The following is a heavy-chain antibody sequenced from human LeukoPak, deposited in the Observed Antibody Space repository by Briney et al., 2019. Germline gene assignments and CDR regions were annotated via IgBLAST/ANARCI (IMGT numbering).Heavy chain of an antibody. CDR1: GYTFTSYG. J-gene: IGHJ4*02. D-gene: IGHD1-26*01. Sequence: ASVKVSCKASGYTFTSYGISWVRQAPGQGLEWMGWISAYNGNTNYAQKLQGRVTITTDTSTSTAYMELRSLRSDDTAVYYCARDGMGATGDDPFDYWGQGTLVTVSS. CDR2: ISAYNGNT. CDR3: ARDGMGATGDDPFDY. V-gene: IGHV1-18*01.